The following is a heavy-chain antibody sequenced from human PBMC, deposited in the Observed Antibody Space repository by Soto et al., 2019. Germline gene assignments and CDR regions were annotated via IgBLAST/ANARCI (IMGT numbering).Heavy chain of an antibody. CDR3: ARVAYTSRATHWFDC. CDR2: IIPLFGTT. V-gene: IGHV1-69*01. D-gene: IGHD3-16*01. CDR1: GGTFTNYA. Sequence: QVQLVQSGAEVKKPGYSVKVSCKASGGTFTNYAVSWVRQAPGQGPEWMGDIIPLFGTTNYEQKFQGRLTLVADESTSTGYMELTNLRSEDTALYYCARVAYTSRATHWFDCWGQGTLVTVSS. J-gene: IGHJ5*01.